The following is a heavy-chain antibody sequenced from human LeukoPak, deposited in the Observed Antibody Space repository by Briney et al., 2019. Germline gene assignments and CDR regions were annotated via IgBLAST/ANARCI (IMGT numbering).Heavy chain of an antibody. D-gene: IGHD6-19*01. Sequence: GGSLRLSCAASGFTFTRYAMTWVRQAPGKGLEWVSTINARGDSTYYADSVKGRFTISRDNSKNTLYVQMNSLRVEDTAVYYCARDLFGSGWSDWGQGTLVTVSS. V-gene: IGHV3-23*01. CDR2: INARGDST. CDR1: GFTFTRYA. J-gene: IGHJ4*02. CDR3: ARDLFGSGWSD.